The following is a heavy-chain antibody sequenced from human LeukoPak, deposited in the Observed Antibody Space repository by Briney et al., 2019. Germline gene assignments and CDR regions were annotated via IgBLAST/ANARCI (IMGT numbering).Heavy chain of an antibody. CDR1: GYSISSGYY. V-gene: IGHV4-38-2*02. Sequence: PETLSLTCAVSGYSISSGYYWGWIRQPPGKGLEWIGNIYHSGTTYYNPSLKSRVTISVDTSKNQFSLKLSSVTAADTAVHYCARDTSVASSYFDYWGQGTLVAVSS. CDR2: IYHSGTT. J-gene: IGHJ4*02. D-gene: IGHD3-3*01. CDR3: ARDTSVASSYFDY.